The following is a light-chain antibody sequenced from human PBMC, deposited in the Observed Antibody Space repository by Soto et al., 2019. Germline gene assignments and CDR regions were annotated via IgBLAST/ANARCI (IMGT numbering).Light chain of an antibody. V-gene: IGKV3-20*01. J-gene: IGKJ3*01. CDR3: QQYGGSFRV. CDR2: GAS. CDR1: QSVSSSY. Sequence: EIVLTQSPGTLSLSPGERATLSCRASQSVSSSYLAWHQQKPGQAPRLLIYGASSRATGIPDRFSGSGSGTDFTLTISRLEPEDFAVYYCQQYGGSFRVFGPGTKVDI.